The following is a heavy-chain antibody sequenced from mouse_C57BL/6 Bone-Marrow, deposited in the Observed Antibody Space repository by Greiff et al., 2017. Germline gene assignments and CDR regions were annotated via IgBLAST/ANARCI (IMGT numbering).Heavy chain of an antibody. Sequence: QVTLKESGPGILQSSQTLSLTCSFSGFSLSTSGMGVSWIRQPSGKGLEWLAHIYWDDDKRYNPSLKSRLTISKDTSRNQVFLKITSVDTADTATYYCAHSYYYGSRDYWGQGTLVTVSA. D-gene: IGHD1-1*01. CDR1: GFSLSTSGMG. V-gene: IGHV8-12*01. CDR2: IYWDDDK. CDR3: AHSYYYGSRDY. J-gene: IGHJ3*01.